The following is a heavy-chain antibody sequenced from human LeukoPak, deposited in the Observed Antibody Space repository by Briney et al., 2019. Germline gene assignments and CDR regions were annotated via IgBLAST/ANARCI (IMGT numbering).Heavy chain of an antibody. D-gene: IGHD6-19*01. J-gene: IGHJ4*02. V-gene: IGHV3-30*18. CDR3: AKEISSGCPDY. CDR1: GFSFSSYG. CDR2: ISYDGSKE. Sequence: GGSLRLSCTASGFSFSSYGMNWVRQAPGRGLEWVAVISYDGSKEYYADSVKGRFTISRDNSKNTLSLQMNSLRAEDTAVYYCAKEISSGCPDYWGQGTLVTVSS.